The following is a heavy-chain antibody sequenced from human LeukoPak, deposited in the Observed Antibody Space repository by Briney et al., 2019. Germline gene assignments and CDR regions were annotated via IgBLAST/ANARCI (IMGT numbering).Heavy chain of an antibody. CDR3: ARGDVVRGVSWFDS. CDR1: GYTFTSYW. J-gene: IGHJ5*01. CDR2: IYPGDSDT. V-gene: IGHV5-51*01. D-gene: IGHD2-21*02. Sequence: GESLKISCQGSGYTFTSYWIGWVRQMPVKGLEWMGSIYPGDSDTKYSPSFQGQVTISVDKSTYTAYLQWKSLKASDTAMYYCARGDVVRGVSWFDSWGQGALVTVSS.